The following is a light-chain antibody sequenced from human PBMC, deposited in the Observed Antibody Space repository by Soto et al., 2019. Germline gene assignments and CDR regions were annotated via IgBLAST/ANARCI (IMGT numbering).Light chain of an antibody. CDR1: SSDVGGYNY. V-gene: IGLV2-14*03. CDR3: SPYTHGTLGV. Sequence: QSALTQPASVSGSPGQSITISCTGTSSDVGGYNYVSWYQQHPGKVPKLIINDVSHRPSGVSNRFSGSQFGNTASLTISGLQAEDEADYYCSPYTHGTLGVFGGGTNLTAL. J-gene: IGLJ2*01. CDR2: DVS.